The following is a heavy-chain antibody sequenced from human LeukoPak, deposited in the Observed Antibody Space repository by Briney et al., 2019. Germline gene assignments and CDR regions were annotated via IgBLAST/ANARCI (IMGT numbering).Heavy chain of an antibody. V-gene: IGHV3-30*04. CDR3: ATGSAHYYDS. Sequence: GGSLRLSCAASGFTFSSYAMSWVRQAPGKGLEWVAVIPHDGSDASYADSVRGRFTISRDNSKNTQYLQMNSLRIEDSAVYYCATGSAHYYDSWGQGTLVTVSS. J-gene: IGHJ5*01. CDR1: GFTFSSYA. D-gene: IGHD3-22*01. CDR2: IPHDGSDA.